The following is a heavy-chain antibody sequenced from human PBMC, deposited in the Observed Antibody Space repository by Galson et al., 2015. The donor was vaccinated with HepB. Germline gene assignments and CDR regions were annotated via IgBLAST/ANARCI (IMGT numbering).Heavy chain of an antibody. J-gene: IGHJ3*02. V-gene: IGHV6-1*01. CDR1: GDSVSSKSAA. CDR3: ARDQGGYYSGRWGLGDAFDI. Sequence: CAISGDSVSSKSAAWNWIRQSPSRGLEWLGRTYYRSKWYNDYVVSVKSRITINPDTSKNQFSLQLNSVTPEDTAVYYCARDQGGYYSGRWGLGDAFDIWGQGTMVTVSS. D-gene: IGHD3-3*01. CDR2: TYYRSKWYN.